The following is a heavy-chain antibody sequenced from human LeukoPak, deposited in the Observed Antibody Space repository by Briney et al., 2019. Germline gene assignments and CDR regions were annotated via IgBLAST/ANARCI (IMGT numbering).Heavy chain of an antibody. CDR3: ASGDYDFWSGYNEYFQH. D-gene: IGHD3-3*01. V-gene: IGHV3-48*01. Sequence: GGSLRLSCAASGSTFSSYSMNWVRQAPGKGLEWVSYISSSSSTIYYADSVKGRFTISRDNAKNSLYLQMNSLRAEDTAVYYCASGDYDFWSGYNEYFQHWGQGTLVTVSS. J-gene: IGHJ1*01. CDR1: GSTFSSYS. CDR2: ISSSSSTI.